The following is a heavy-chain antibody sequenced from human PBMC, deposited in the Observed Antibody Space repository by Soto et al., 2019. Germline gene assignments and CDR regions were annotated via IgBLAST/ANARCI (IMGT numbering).Heavy chain of an antibody. D-gene: IGHD2-15*01. CDR1: GFTFGSYW. Sequence: EVQLVESGGDLVQPGGSLRLSCAASGFTFGSYWMHWVRQAPGKGLVWVSRINSDGSTTNYGDSVKGRFTISSDNAKSTLYLQMNGLRAEDTAVYYCARAGWYRFDYWGQGTLLTVSS. CDR2: INSDGSTT. V-gene: IGHV3-74*01. CDR3: ARAGWYRFDY. J-gene: IGHJ4*02.